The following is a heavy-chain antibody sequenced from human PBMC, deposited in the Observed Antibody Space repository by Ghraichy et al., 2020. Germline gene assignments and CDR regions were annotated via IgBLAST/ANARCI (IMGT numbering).Heavy chain of an antibody. CDR3: ARHHYDFWSGYYTRLRAFDI. CDR2: IYYSGIT. D-gene: IGHD3-3*01. J-gene: IGHJ3*02. V-gene: IGHV4-39*01. Sequence: SETLSLTCTVSGGSISSSSYYWGWIRQPPGKGLEWIGSIYYSGITYYNPSLKSRVTISVDTSKNQFSLKLSSVTAADTAVYYCARHHYDFWSGYYTRLRAFDIWGQGTMVTVSS. CDR1: GGSISSSSYY.